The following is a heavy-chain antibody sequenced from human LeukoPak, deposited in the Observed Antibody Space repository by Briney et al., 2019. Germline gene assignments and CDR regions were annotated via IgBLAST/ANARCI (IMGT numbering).Heavy chain of an antibody. J-gene: IGHJ4*02. CDR2: IYSGGST. CDR3: AREDYGDYAVHY. D-gene: IGHD4-17*01. Sequence: PGGSLRLSCAASGFTVSSNYMSWVRQAPGKGLEWVSVIYSGGSTYYADSVKGRFTISRDDSKNTLYLQMNSLRAEDTAVYYCAREDYGDYAVHYWGQGTLVTASS. V-gene: IGHV3-66*01. CDR1: GFTVSSNY.